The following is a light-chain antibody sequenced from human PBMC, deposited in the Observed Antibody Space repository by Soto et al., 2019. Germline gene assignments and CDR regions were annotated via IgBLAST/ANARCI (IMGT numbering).Light chain of an antibody. CDR1: HSVTTY. V-gene: IGKV3-15*01. Sequence: EIVMTQSPASLSVSPGERATLSCRASHSVTTYLAWYQQKPGQAPRLLIYGASTRATGIPARFSGSGSGTEFTLTISSLQSEDFPVYYCQQYNHRPSFGQGTNVDI. J-gene: IGKJ1*01. CDR3: QQYNHRPS. CDR2: GAS.